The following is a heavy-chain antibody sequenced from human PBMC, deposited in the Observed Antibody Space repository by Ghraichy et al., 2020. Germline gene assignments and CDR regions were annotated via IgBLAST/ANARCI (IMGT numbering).Heavy chain of an antibody. CDR1: GFTFSSYA. D-gene: IGHD3-10*01. CDR3: AKDERGYYESGNYGWFDP. Sequence: LSLTCAASGFTFSSYAIAWVRPTPGKGLEWVSVISGSGDSTSYADSVKGRFTIARDNSKNTLYLQVNSLRAEDTALYYCAKDERGYYESGNYGWFDPWGQGTLVTVSS. CDR2: ISGSGDST. J-gene: IGHJ5*02. V-gene: IGHV3-23*01.